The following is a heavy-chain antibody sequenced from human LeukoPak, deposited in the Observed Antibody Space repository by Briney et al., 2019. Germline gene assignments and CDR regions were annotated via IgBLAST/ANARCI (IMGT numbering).Heavy chain of an antibody. CDR2: IYTSGST. Sequence: PSETLSLTCTVSGGSISSYYWSWIRQPAGKGLEWIGRIYTSGSTNYNPSLKSRVTMSVDTSKNQFSLKLSSVTAADTAVYYCARRPADYSNYYYYYGMDVWGQGTTVTVSS. V-gene: IGHV4-4*07. CDR3: ARRPADYSNYYYYYGMDV. J-gene: IGHJ6*02. CDR1: GGSISSYY. D-gene: IGHD4-11*01.